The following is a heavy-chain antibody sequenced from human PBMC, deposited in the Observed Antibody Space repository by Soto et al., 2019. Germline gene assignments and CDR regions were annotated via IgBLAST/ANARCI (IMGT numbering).Heavy chain of an antibody. V-gene: IGHV4-31*03. CDR2: IYYSGST. D-gene: IGHD3-22*01. CDR3: ARGLTYYYDSSGYYYPNYYYGMDV. CDR1: GGSISSGGYY. Sequence: SETLSLTCTVSGGSISSGGYYWSWIRQHPGKGLEWIGYIYYSGSTYYNPSLKSRVTISVDTSKNQFSLKLSSVTAADTAVYYCARGLTYYYDSSGYYYPNYYYGMDVWGQGTTVTVSS. J-gene: IGHJ6*02.